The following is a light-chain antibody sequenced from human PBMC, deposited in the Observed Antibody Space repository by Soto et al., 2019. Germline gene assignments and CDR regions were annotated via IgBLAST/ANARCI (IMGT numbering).Light chain of an antibody. Sequence: DIQMTQSPSAMSASVGDRVTITCRASQDITNYLVWFQQKPGTVPKRLIYAASSLQSGVPSRFSGSRSGTEFTLTISSLEPEDFATYYCLQHNSYPLTFGGGTKVEIK. CDR1: QDITNY. CDR3: LQHNSYPLT. CDR2: AAS. J-gene: IGKJ4*01. V-gene: IGKV1-17*03.